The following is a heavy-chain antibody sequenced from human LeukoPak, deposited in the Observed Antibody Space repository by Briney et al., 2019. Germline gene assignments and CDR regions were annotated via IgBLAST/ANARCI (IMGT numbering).Heavy chain of an antibody. CDR3: AKVIAYLSHAMDV. Sequence: GGSLRLSCAASGFTFDDYAMHWVRQPPGKGLEWVAGISRDSRVTGYADSVKGRFTISRDSGEKFVYLQMNSLRTEDTALYYCAKVIAYLSHAMDVWGQGTTVTVSS. J-gene: IGHJ6*02. V-gene: IGHV3-9*01. CDR1: GFTFDDYA. CDR2: ISRDSRVT. D-gene: IGHD3-16*01.